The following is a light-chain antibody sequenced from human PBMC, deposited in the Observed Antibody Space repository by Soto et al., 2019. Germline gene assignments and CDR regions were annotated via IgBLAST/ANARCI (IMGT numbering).Light chain of an antibody. Sequence: EIVLTQSPGTLSLSPGERATLSCRASRSVSSSYLAWYQQKPGQAPRLLIYGASSRATGIPDRFSGSGSGTDFTITISRLEPEDFAVYYCQQYGSSPPITFGQGTRLEIK. CDR1: RSVSSSY. CDR2: GAS. V-gene: IGKV3-20*01. CDR3: QQYGSSPPIT. J-gene: IGKJ5*01.